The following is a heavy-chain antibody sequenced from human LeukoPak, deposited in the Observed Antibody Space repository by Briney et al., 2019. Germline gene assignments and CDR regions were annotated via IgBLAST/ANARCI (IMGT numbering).Heavy chain of an antibody. CDR3: SSSGVEEWQGLHF. CDR2: FDVAETDT. CDR1: GYTLSELS. D-gene: IGHD3-3*01. V-gene: IGHV1-24*01. J-gene: IGHJ4*02. Sequence: ASVKVSCKVSGYTLSELSMHWVRQSPGKGLEWMGGFDVAETDTIYAQKFQGRVTMTEDTSTDTAYMELNSLSSEDTVVYYCSSSGVEEWQGLHFWGQGTLVTVSS.